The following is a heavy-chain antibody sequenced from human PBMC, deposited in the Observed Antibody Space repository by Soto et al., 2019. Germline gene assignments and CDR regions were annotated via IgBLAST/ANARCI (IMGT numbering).Heavy chain of an antibody. CDR2: IYHSGST. J-gene: IGHJ4*02. CDR3: PRVAPFTVAVAY. Sequence: QLQLQESGSGLVKHSQTLSLTCAVSGGSISSGCYSWSWIRQPPGKGLEWIGYIYHSGSTYYNPSLKSRVTISVDRSKNQCSLELSSVTAADTAVYYCPRVAPFTVAVAYWGQGTLVTVSS. D-gene: IGHD6-19*01. CDR1: GGSISSGCYS. V-gene: IGHV4-30-2*01.